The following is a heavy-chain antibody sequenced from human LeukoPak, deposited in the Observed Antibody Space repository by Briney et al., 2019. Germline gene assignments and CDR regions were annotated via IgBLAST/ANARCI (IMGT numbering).Heavy chain of an antibody. Sequence: GGSLRLSCAASGFTFSSYAMHWVRQAPGKGLEWVAVISYDGSNKYYADSVKGRFTISRDNSKNTLYLQMNSLRAEDTAVYYCARAAAAVAYYYYYYMGVWGKGTTVTVSS. D-gene: IGHD6-19*01. V-gene: IGHV3-30*01. CDR1: GFTFSSYA. CDR2: ISYDGSNK. J-gene: IGHJ6*03. CDR3: ARAAAAVAYYYYYYMGV.